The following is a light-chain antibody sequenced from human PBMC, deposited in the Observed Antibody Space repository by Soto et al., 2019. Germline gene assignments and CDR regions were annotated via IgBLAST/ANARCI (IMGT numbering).Light chain of an antibody. CDR1: QSVTTQ. CDR3: QQYGGSTRT. J-gene: IGKJ1*01. Sequence: IVFTQSPSTLSFSPGERATLSCRASQSVTTQLAWYQQKPGQAPRLIIHGASSRATGVPDRITGSGSGTDFTLSISRLEPEDFAAYYCQQYGGSTRTFGQGTKVDIK. V-gene: IGKV3-20*01. CDR2: GAS.